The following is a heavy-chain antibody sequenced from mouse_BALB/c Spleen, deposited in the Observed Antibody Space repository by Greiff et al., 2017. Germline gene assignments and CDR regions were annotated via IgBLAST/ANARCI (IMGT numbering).Heavy chain of an antibody. V-gene: IGHV5-6-5*01. CDR3: ARDYDYDEGYFDY. Sequence: DVMLVESGGGLVKPGGSLKLSCAASGFTFSSYAMSWVRQTPEKRLEWVASISSGGSTYYPDSVKGRFTISRDNARNILYLQMSSLRSEDTAMYYCARDYDYDEGYFDYWGQGTTLTVSS. CDR2: ISSGGST. J-gene: IGHJ2*01. CDR1: GFTFSSYA. D-gene: IGHD2-4*01.